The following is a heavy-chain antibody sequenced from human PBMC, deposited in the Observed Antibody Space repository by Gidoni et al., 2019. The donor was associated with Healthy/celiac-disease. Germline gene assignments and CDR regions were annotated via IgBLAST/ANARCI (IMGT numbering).Heavy chain of an antibody. CDR3: ARDPYCSGGSCYTPVYFQH. J-gene: IGHJ1*01. CDR1: VGTFSSYA. CDR2: IIPIFGTA. V-gene: IGHV1-69*01. Sequence: QVQLVQSGAEVKKPGSSVKVSCKASVGTFSSYAISWVRQAPGQGLEWMGGIIPIFGTANYAQKFQGRVTITADESTSTAYMELSSLRSEDTAVYYCARDPYCSGGSCYTPVYFQHWGQGTLVTVSS. D-gene: IGHD2-15*01.